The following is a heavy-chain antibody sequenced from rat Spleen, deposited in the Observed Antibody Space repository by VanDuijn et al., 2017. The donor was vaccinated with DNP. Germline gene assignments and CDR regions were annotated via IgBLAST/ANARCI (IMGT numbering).Heavy chain of an antibody. J-gene: IGHJ2*01. V-gene: IGHV5S10*01. CDR2: IIYDGSRT. CDR3: ATPTD. CDR1: GFTLSDYN. Sequence: EVQLVESGGGLVQPERSLNLPCAASGFTLSDYNMAWVRQAPKKGLEWVATIIYDGSRTYYLDSVKGRFTITSDNAKSTLYLQMDSLRSEDTATYYCATPTDWGQGVMVTVSS.